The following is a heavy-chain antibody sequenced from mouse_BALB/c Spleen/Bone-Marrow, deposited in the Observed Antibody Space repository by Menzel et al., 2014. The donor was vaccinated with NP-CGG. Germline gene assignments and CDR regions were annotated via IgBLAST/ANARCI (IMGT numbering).Heavy chain of an antibody. V-gene: IGHV5-17*02. D-gene: IGHD1-1*01. Sequence: EVKVVESGGGLVQPGGSLKLSCAASGFTFSNFGMHWVRQAPEKGLEWVAYISSGSSTIYYADTVKGRFTISRDNPKNTLFLQMTSLRSEDTAMYYCARRASPTGPMDYWGQGTSVTVSS. J-gene: IGHJ4*01. CDR3: ARRASPTGPMDY. CDR1: GFTFSNFG. CDR2: ISSGSSTI.